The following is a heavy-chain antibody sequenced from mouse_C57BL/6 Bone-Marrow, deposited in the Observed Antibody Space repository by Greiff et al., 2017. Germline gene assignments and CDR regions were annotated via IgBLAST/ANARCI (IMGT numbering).Heavy chain of an antibody. J-gene: IGHJ3*01. Sequence: QVQLQQPGTELVKPGASVKLSCKASGYTFTSYWMHWVKQRPGQGLEWIGNINPSNGGTNYNEKFKSKATLTVDKSSSTAYMQLSSLTSEDSAVYYCARWGADYSNYVGFAYWGQGTLVTVSA. CDR3: ARWGADYSNYVGFAY. V-gene: IGHV1-53*01. CDR2: INPSNGGT. CDR1: GYTFTSYW. D-gene: IGHD2-5*01.